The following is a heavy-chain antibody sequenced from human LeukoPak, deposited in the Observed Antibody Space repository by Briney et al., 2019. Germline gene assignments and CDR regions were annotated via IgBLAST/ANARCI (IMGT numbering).Heavy chain of an antibody. V-gene: IGHV3-23*01. Sequence: GGSLRLSCAASGFTFSTYVMSWVRQAPGKGLEWVSGISGSGGSTYYADSVKGRFTISRDNAKNSLYLQMNSLRAEDTAVYYCAREEYCSSTSCFKGTDYWGQGTLVTVSS. CDR3: AREEYCSSTSCFKGTDY. CDR2: ISGSGGST. J-gene: IGHJ4*02. CDR1: GFTFSTYV. D-gene: IGHD2-2*01.